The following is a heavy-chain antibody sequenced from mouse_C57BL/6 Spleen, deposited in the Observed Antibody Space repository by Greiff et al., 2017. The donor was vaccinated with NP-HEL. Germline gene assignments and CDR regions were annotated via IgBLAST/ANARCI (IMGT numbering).Heavy chain of an antibody. CDR3: ARGFYYSNYDY. V-gene: IGHV1-26*01. Sequence: EVQLQQSGPELVKPGASVKISCKASGYTFTDYYMNWVKQSHGKSLEWIGDINPNNGGTSYNQKFKGKATLTVDKSSSTAYMELRSLTSEDSAVYYCARGFYYSNYDYWGQGTTLTVSS. CDR2: INPNNGGT. J-gene: IGHJ2*01. D-gene: IGHD2-5*01. CDR1: GYTFTDYY.